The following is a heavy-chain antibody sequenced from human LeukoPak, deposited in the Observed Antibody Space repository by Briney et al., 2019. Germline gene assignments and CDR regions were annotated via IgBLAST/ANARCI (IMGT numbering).Heavy chain of an antibody. J-gene: IGHJ4*02. Sequence: EGSLRLSCAASGFTFSRYAMSWVRQAPGKGLEWGSAISGSGGSTYYADSVKGRFNISRDNSKNTLYLQMNSLRAEDTAVYYCAKLSLYYYGSGSYFDFWGQGTLVTVSS. CDR1: GFTFSRYA. D-gene: IGHD3-10*01. V-gene: IGHV3-23*01. CDR2: ISGSGGST. CDR3: AKLSLYYYGSGSYFDF.